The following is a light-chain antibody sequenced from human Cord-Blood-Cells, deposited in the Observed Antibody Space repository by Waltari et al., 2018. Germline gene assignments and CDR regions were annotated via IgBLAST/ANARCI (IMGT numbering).Light chain of an antibody. CDR2: EVS. J-gene: IGLJ2*01. Sequence: QSALTQPASVSGSPGQSITISCPGTSSDVGGYNYVSCYQQHPGKAPKLMIYEVSKRPSGVSTRFSGSKSGNTAYLTISGLQAEDEADYYCSSYTSSSTLMVFGGGTKLTVL. CDR3: SSYTSSSTLMV. V-gene: IGLV2-14*01. CDR1: SSDVGGYNY.